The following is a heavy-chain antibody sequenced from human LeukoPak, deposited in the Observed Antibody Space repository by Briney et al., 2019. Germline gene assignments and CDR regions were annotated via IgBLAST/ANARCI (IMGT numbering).Heavy chain of an antibody. V-gene: IGHV3-7*03. CDR1: GFTFSSYW. Sequence: PGGSLRLSCAASGFTFSSYWMSWVRQAPGKGLEWVANIKQDGSEKYYVDSVKGRFTISRDNAKNSLYLQMNSLRAEDTAVYYCATAWDFWSGYSLDSWGQGTLVTVSS. J-gene: IGHJ4*02. CDR2: IKQDGSEK. CDR3: ATAWDFWSGYSLDS. D-gene: IGHD3-3*01.